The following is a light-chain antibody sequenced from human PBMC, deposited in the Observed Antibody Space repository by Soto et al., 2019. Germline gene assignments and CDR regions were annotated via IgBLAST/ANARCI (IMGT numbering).Light chain of an antibody. CDR2: GAS. V-gene: IGKV3-20*01. CDR3: QPYMSSVT. J-gene: IGKJ1*01. CDR1: QSVDTTF. Sequence: EIVLTQSPGSLSLSPGQRATLSCRASQSVDTTFFAWYQKKPGQAPRLLIYGASKRDTGIPDRFSGSGSGTYFTIIISRLEPGDFAVYYCQPYMSSVTFGQGTKVEIK.